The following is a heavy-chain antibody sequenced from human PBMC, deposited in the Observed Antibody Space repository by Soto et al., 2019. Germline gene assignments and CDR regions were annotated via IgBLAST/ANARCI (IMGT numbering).Heavy chain of an antibody. J-gene: IGHJ4*02. D-gene: IGHD6-13*01. Sequence: GGSLRLSCAASGFTFSSYGMHWVRQAPGKGLEWVAVISYDGSNKYYADSVKGRFTISRDNSKNTLYLQMNSLRAEDTAVYYCAEDPRGGIAAAADYWGQGTLVTVSS. CDR1: GFTFSSYG. CDR2: ISYDGSNK. V-gene: IGHV3-30*18. CDR3: AEDPRGGIAAAADY.